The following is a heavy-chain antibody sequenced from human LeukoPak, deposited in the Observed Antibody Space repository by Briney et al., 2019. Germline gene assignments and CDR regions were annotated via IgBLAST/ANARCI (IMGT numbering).Heavy chain of an antibody. CDR3: ARGPYATFDY. CDR1: GRSISSSSYY. V-gene: IGHV4-39*07. CDR2: IYYSGST. Sequence: NSAETLSLTCTVSGRSISSSSYYWGWIRQPPGKGLEWIGSIYYSGSTYYNPSLKSRVTISVDTSKNQFSLKLSSVTAADTAVYYCARGPYATFDYWGQGTLVTVSS. D-gene: IGHD1-26*01. J-gene: IGHJ4*02.